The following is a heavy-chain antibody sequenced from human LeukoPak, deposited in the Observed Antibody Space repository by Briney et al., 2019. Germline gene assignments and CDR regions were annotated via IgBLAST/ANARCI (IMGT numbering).Heavy chain of an antibody. CDR2: IYYSGST. CDR3: ARVRSGSGSYFFQDYYYMDV. D-gene: IGHD3-10*01. V-gene: IGHV4-59*12. J-gene: IGHJ6*03. CDR1: GGSISGYY. Sequence: PSETLSLTCTVPGGSISGYYWSWIRQPPGKGLEWIGSIYYSGSTNYNPSLKSRVTMSVDTSKNQFSLKLSSVTAADTAVYYCARVRSGSGSYFFQDYYYMDVWGKGTTVTISS.